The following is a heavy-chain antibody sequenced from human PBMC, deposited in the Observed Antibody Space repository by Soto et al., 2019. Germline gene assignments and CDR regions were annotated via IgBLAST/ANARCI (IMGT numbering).Heavy chain of an antibody. CDR1: GYTFTRFY. V-gene: IGHV1-46*01. Sequence: QVQLVQSGAELKKPGASVKISCQASGYTFTRFYVDWVRQAPGQGLEWMGRINPNEGTTTYAQNCHGRLTMTSDTSTSTVYLDLSSLRSDDTAVYYCARGYGGVVVYFDHWGQGTLVTVSS. D-gene: IGHD3-16*02. CDR3: ARGYGGVVVYFDH. J-gene: IGHJ4*02. CDR2: INPNEGTT.